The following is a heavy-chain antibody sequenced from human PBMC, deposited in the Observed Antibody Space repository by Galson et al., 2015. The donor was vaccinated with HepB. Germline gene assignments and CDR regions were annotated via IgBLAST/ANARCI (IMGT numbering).Heavy chain of an antibody. CDR3: ARDRARYYDILTGDGRPNPNAAYDY. D-gene: IGHD3-9*01. J-gene: IGHJ4*02. V-gene: IGHV1-18*04. CDR1: GGTFSSYG. Sequence: SVKVSCKASGGTFSSYGISWVRQAPGQGLEWMGWISAYNGNTNYAQKLQGRVTMTTDTSTSTAYMELRSLRSDDTAVYYCARDRARYYDILTGDGRPNPNAAYDYWGQGTLVTVSS. CDR2: ISAYNGNT.